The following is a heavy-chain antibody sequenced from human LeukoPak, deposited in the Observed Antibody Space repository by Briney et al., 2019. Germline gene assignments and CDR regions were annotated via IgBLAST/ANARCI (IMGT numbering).Heavy chain of an antibody. V-gene: IGHV4-38-2*02. CDR1: GYSISSGYY. J-gene: IGHJ6*03. D-gene: IGHD6-6*01. CDR2: IYHSGST. CDR3: ARAGYSSSSYYYYYYMDV. Sequence: SETLSLTCTVSGYSISSGYYWGWIRQPPGKGLEWIGSIYHSGSTYYNPSLKSRVTISVDTSKNQFSLKLSSVTAADTAVYYCARAGYSSSSYYYYYYMDVWGKGTTVTVSS.